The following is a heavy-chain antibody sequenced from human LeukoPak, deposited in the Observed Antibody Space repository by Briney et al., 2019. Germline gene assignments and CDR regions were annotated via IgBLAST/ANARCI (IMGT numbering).Heavy chain of an antibody. J-gene: IGHJ3*02. V-gene: IGHV1-69*05. D-gene: IGHD2-2*01. CDR1: GGTFSSYA. CDR3: ARGDHYAGAFDI. Sequence: ASVKVSCKASGGTFSSYAISWVRQAPGQGLEWRGGIIPIFGTANYAQKFQGRVTITTDESTSTAYMELSSLRSEGTAVYYCARGDHYAGAFDIWGQGTMVTVSS. CDR2: IIPIFGTA.